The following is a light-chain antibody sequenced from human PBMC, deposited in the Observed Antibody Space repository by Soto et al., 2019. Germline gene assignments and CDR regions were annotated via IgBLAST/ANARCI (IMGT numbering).Light chain of an antibody. V-gene: IGKV3-11*01. CDR2: DAS. Sequence: EVTLCPVTLSSXPCEXATLXXRARQRVDRFLAWYQRKPGHVARLSIYDASSRATGIPDTFSGSGSGTDFTLTLTPLEPEDSAMYLCRPYTRGPTTFGQADRMEFK. CDR1: QRVDRF. J-gene: IGKJ5*01. CDR3: RPYTRGPTT.